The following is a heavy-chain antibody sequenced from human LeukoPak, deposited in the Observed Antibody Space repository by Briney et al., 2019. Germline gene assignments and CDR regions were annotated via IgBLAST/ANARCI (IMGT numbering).Heavy chain of an antibody. Sequence: SCKASGYTFTGYYMHWVRQAPGKGLEWVAVISYDGSNKYYADSMKGRFTISRDNSKNTLYLQMNSLRAEDTAVYYCARDHRYYYDSSGYYWGQGTLVTVSS. CDR2: ISYDGSNK. D-gene: IGHD3-22*01. V-gene: IGHV3-30-3*01. J-gene: IGHJ4*02. CDR3: ARDHRYYYDSSGYY. CDR1: GYTFTGYY.